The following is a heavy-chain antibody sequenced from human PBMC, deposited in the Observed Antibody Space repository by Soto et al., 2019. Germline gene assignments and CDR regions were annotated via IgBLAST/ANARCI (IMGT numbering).Heavy chain of an antibody. J-gene: IGHJ6*02. V-gene: IGHV2-5*02. CDR3: IQSRCGGDCLQSYASYYYYGMDV. CDR2: MYWDDDK. Sequence: QITLKESGPTLVKPTQTLTLTCTYSAFSHSTGGVGVGWIRQPPGSALEWLALMYWDDDKRYSPSLRSRLTITKDTSKNQVVLTMTNLDPVDTATYYCIQSRCGGDCLQSYASYYYYGMDVWGQGTTVTVSS. D-gene: IGHD2-21*02. CDR1: AFSHSTGGVG.